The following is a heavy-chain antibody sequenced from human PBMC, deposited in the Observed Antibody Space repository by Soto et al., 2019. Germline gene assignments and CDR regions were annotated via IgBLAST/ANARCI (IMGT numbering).Heavy chain of an antibody. V-gene: IGHV1-3*01. CDR3: ARGLNAAPPSGYLHY. CDR1: GYTFTSYA. D-gene: IGHD6-6*01. CDR2: INAGNGNT. J-gene: IGHJ4*02. Sequence: ASLKVTYKASGYTFTSYAMHWVRQAPGQRLEWMGWINAGNGNTKYSQKFQGRVTITRDTSASTAYMELSSLRSEDTAVYYCARGLNAAPPSGYLHYWGQGTLVTV.